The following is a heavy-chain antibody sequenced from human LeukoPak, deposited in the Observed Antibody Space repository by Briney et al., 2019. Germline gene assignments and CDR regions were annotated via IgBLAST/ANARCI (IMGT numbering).Heavy chain of an antibody. J-gene: IGHJ4*02. D-gene: IGHD7-27*01. CDR2: ISGSGAT. Sequence: GGSLRLSCAASGFTFSTSAMTWVRQAPGKGLEWVSGISGSGATDYADSVKGRFTISRDNSKNTLYLQINSLRAEDTAVYYCAKDLNWGGRWGQGTLVTVSS. V-gene: IGHV3-23*01. CDR1: GFTFSTSA. CDR3: AKDLNWGGR.